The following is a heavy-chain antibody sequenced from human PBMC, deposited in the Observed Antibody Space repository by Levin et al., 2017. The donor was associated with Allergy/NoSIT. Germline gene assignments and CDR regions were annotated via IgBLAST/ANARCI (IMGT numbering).Heavy chain of an antibody. D-gene: IGHD6-13*01. V-gene: IGHV4-59*08. CDR1: GGSISSYY. Sequence: PSETLSLTCTVSGGSISSYYWSWIRQPPGKGLEWIGYIYYSGSTNYNPSLKSRVTISVDTSKNQFSLRLSSVTAADTAVYYCASGRSSHITEYWGQGTLVTVSS. J-gene: IGHJ4*02. CDR3: ASGRSSHITEY. CDR2: IYYSGST.